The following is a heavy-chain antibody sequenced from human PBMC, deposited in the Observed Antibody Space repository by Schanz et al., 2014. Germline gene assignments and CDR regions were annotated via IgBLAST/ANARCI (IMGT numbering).Heavy chain of an antibody. CDR3: ARPRFDYGEVDY. V-gene: IGHV3-48*04. D-gene: IGHD4-17*01. J-gene: IGHJ4*02. CDR1: GFTFSSYA. CDR2: ISGTTTYT. Sequence: EVQLLESGGGLVQPGGSLRLSCAASGFTFSSYAMSWVRQAPGKGLEWVSYISGTTTYTNYADSVKGRFTISRDNAKNSLYLQMNSLRAEDTAVYYCARPRFDYGEVDYWGQGTLVTVSS.